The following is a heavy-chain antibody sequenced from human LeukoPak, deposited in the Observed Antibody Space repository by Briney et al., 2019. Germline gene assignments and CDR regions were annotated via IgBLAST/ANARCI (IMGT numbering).Heavy chain of an antibody. V-gene: IGHV4-59*12. CDR3: ARVPLSGWFDP. Sequence: SETLSLTCTVSGGSISGYYWSWIRQPPGKGLEWIGYIYYSGTTNYIPSLKSRVTISVDTSKNQFSLKLSSVTAADTAVYYCARVPLSGWFDPWGQGTLVTVSS. J-gene: IGHJ5*02. CDR1: GGSISGYY. CDR2: IYYSGTT. D-gene: IGHD2/OR15-2a*01.